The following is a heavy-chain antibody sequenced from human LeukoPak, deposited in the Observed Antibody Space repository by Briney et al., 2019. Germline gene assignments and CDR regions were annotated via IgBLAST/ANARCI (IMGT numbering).Heavy chain of an antibody. CDR1: GFTFSSYS. V-gene: IGHV3-21*01. D-gene: IGHD2-2*01. CDR2: ISSSSSYI. J-gene: IGHJ5*02. Sequence: GGSLRLSCAASGFTFSSYSMNWVRQAPGKGLEWVSSISSSSSYIYYADSVKGRFTISRDNAKNSLYLQVNSLRAEDTAVYYCARDNIVVVPAAMTAHNWFDPWGQGTLVTVSS. CDR3: ARDNIVVVPAAMTAHNWFDP.